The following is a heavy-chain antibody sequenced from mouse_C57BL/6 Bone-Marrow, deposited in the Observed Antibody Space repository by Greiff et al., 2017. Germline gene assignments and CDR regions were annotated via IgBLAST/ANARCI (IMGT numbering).Heavy chain of an antibody. V-gene: IGHV5-17*01. CDR2: ISSGSSTI. D-gene: IGHD3-2*02. CDR3: ARRLGRGWFAY. Sequence: DVKLVESGGGLVKPGGSLKLSCAASGFTFSDYGMPWVRQAPEKGLEWVAYISSGSSTIYYADTVKGRVTLTRDNAKSTMFLQMSSLRSEDTAMYYCARRLGRGWFAYWGQGTLVTVSA. CDR1: GFTFSDYG. J-gene: IGHJ3*01.